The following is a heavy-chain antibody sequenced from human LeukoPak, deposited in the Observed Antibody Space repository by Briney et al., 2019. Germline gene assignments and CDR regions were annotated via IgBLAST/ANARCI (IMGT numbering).Heavy chain of an antibody. Sequence: QPGGSLRLSCAASGFTFSSYAMSWVRQAPGKGLEWVSAISGSGGSTYYADSVKGRFTISRDNSKNTLYLQMNSLRAEDTAVYYCARVDRDPLRPLDIWGQGTMVTVSS. J-gene: IGHJ3*02. V-gene: IGHV3-23*01. CDR1: GFTFSSYA. CDR3: ARVDRDPLRPLDI. CDR2: ISGSGGST. D-gene: IGHD3-3*01.